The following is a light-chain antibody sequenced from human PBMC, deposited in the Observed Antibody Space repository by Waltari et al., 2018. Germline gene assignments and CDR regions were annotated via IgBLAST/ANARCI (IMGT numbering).Light chain of an antibody. CDR2: GAS. J-gene: IGKJ4*01. V-gene: IGKV3-20*01. CDR1: QTITTNV. Sequence: EIVLTQSPGTLSLSAGERVTLSCRASQTITTNVIAWYQQEPGQAPRLLIFGASVRATGIPDRFGGSGSGTDFTLTINRLEPEDFAGYHCQQYGTSPLTFGGGTKVEI. CDR3: QQYGTSPLT.